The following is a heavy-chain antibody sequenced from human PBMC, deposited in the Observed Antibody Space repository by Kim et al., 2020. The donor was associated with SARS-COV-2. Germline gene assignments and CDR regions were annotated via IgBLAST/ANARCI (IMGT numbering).Heavy chain of an antibody. CDR2: ISTGVEAT. CDR1: GYSFTSYG. J-gene: IGHJ3*02. Sequence: ASVKVSCKASGYSFTSYGLHWVRQAPGQGLEWMGWISTGVEATIYSQRLQGRVTITKDTSASTTYVELSGLTSEDSAVYYCARGFARVPYAFDIWGQGSM. V-gene: IGHV1-3*04. CDR3: ARGFARVPYAFDI.